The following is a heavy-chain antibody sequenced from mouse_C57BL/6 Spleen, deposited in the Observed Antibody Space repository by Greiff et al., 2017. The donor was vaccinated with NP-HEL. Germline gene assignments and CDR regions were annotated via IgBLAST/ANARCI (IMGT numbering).Heavy chain of an antibody. CDR3: ASYGSSYGDY. Sequence: EVKLMESGGDLVKPGGSLKLSCAASGFTFSSYGMSWVRQTPDKRLVWVATISSGGSYTDYPDSAKGRFTISRDNAKNTRYLQMSSLKSEDTAMYYCASYGSSYGDYWGQGTSVTVSS. CDR1: GFTFSSYG. J-gene: IGHJ4*01. CDR2: ISSGGSYT. D-gene: IGHD1-1*01. V-gene: IGHV5-6*01.